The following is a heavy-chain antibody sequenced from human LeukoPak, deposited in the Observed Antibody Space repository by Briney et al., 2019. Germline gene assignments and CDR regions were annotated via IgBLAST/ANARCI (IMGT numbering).Heavy chain of an antibody. CDR3: ARDLVSAGFDI. J-gene: IGHJ3*02. Sequence: GSLRLSCAASGFTFSTYDMHWVRQVTGKGLEWVSAIGTVDDTYYLGSVKGRFTISRENAKNVLYLQMSSLRVEDTAVYYCARDLVSAGFDIWGQGTMVTVSS. V-gene: IGHV3-13*01. CDR2: IGTVDDT. CDR1: GFTFSTYD. D-gene: IGHD6-6*01.